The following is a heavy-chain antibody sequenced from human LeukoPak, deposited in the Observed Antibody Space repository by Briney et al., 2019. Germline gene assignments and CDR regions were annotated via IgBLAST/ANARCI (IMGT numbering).Heavy chain of an antibody. CDR2: INWNGGST. J-gene: IGHJ6*03. D-gene: IGHD3-16*01. CDR3: ARVLGSVRGNYMDV. Sequence: GGSLRLSCAASGFTFDDYGMSWVRQAPGKGLEWVSGINWNGGSTGYADSVKGRFTISRDSAKNSLYLQMNSLRAEDTALYYCARVLGSVRGNYMDVWGKGTTVTVSS. CDR1: GFTFDDYG. V-gene: IGHV3-20*04.